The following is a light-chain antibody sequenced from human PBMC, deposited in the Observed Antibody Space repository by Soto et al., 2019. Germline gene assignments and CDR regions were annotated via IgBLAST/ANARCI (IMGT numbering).Light chain of an antibody. Sequence: EIVLTQSPATLSLSPGERAILTCRASQSVSSYLGCYQQKPGQAPRLLIYDASNRATGIPARFSGSGSGTDFTLTISSLEPEDFAVYYCQQRSNWPLTFGGGTNVEIK. CDR3: QQRSNWPLT. CDR1: QSVSSY. J-gene: IGKJ4*01. V-gene: IGKV3-11*01. CDR2: DAS.